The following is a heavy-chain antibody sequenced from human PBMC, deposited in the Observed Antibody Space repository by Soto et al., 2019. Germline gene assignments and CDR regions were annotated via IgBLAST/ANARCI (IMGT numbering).Heavy chain of an antibody. CDR2: IYSGGST. CDR1: GFTVSSNY. D-gene: IGHD5-12*01. V-gene: IGHV3-53*01. CDR3: ARVGDGYNYGYFDY. Sequence: GGSLRLSCAASGFTVSSNYMSWVRQAPGKGLEWVSVIYSGGSTYYADSEKGRFAISRDNSKNTLYLQMNSLRAEDTAVYYCARVGDGYNYGYFDYWGQGTLVTVSS. J-gene: IGHJ4*02.